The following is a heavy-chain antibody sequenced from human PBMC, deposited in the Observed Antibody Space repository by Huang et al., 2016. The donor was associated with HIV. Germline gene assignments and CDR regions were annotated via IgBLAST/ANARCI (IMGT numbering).Heavy chain of an antibody. J-gene: IGHJ4*02. CDR2: FIPIFGTP. D-gene: IGHD3-22*01. V-gene: IGHV1-69*01. CDR1: GGTFRSYA. Sequence: QVQLVQSGAEVKKPGSSVKVSCKASGGTFRSYAISWVRQAPGQGLEWMGGFIPIFGTPNYAQKFQGRVTITADESTSTAYMELSSLRSEDTAVYYCARVESRRYYDSSGYYYWGQGTLVTVSS. CDR3: ARVESRRYYDSSGYYY.